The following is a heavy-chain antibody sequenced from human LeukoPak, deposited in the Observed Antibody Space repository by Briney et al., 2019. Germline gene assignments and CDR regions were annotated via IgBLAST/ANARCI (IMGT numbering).Heavy chain of an antibody. J-gene: IGHJ3*02. CDR2: IWYDGSNK. Sequence: GGSLRLSRAASGFTFSSYGMHWVRQAPGKGLEWVAVIWYDGSNKNYADSVKGRFTISRDNSKNTLYLQMNNLRAEDTAVYYCARGQRITIFGVVNDAFDIWGKGTMVTVSS. CDR3: ARGQRITIFGVVNDAFDI. D-gene: IGHD3-3*01. CDR1: GFTFSSYG. V-gene: IGHV3-33*08.